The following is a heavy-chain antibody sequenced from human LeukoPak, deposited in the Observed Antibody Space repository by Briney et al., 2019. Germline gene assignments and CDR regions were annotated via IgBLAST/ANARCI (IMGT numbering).Heavy chain of an antibody. V-gene: IGHV4-4*07. Sequence: PSETLSLTCTVSGGSISSYYWSWIRQPAGKGLEWIGRIYTSGSTNYNPSLKSRVTMSVDTSKNQFSLKLSSVTAADTAVYYCAKDGPQTVVPAATAQGYYGMDVWGQGTTVTVSS. CDR1: GGSISSYY. D-gene: IGHD2-2*01. J-gene: IGHJ6*02. CDR3: AKDGPQTVVPAATAQGYYGMDV. CDR2: IYTSGST.